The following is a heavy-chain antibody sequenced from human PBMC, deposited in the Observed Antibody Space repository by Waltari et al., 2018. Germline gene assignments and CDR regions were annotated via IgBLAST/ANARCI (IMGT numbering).Heavy chain of an antibody. CDR1: GSTFSSYA. CDR2: LISIVGTG. D-gene: IGHD5-12*01. Sequence: QVQLGQSGAEVKKPGSSVEVSCKASGSTFSSYAISWVRQAPGQGLEWMGVLISIVGTGIHAQKSQGRGTSTSDESESTAHMGLSGLRSGDTVVYFCARSGYICYAVRYYLGSWAQGTVVPVS. V-gene: IGHV1-69*05. J-gene: IGHJ4*02. CDR3: ARSGYICYAVRYYLGS.